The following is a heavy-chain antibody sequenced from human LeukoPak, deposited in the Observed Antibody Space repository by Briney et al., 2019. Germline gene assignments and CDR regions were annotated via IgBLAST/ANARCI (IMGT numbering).Heavy chain of an antibody. D-gene: IGHD1-1*01. CDR1: GFTFSSYS. CDR2: ISSSSSYI. J-gene: IGHJ3*02. Sequence: GGSLRLSCAASGFTFSSYSMNVGRQAPGKGLEWVSSISSSSSYIYYADSVKGRFTIPRDNAKTSLYLQMNSLRAEDTAVYYCARARYNWNDAASDAFDIWGQGTMVTVSS. V-gene: IGHV3-21*01. CDR3: ARARYNWNDAASDAFDI.